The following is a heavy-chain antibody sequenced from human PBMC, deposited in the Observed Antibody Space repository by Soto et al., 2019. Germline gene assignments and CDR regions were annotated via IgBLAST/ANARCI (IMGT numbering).Heavy chain of an antibody. CDR1: GFTFTSSS. J-gene: IGHJ4*02. D-gene: IGHD2-8*01. CDR3: AADATAWQQMVPSDY. V-gene: IGHV1-58*01. Sequence: SVKVSCKASGFTFTSSSFQWVRQARGQRLEWIGWIAVGSGYTNYARGFQDRVPLTRDMSTATTYMELSRLTSEDTAIYYCAADATAWQQMVPSDYWGQGTLVTVSS. CDR2: IAVGSGYT.